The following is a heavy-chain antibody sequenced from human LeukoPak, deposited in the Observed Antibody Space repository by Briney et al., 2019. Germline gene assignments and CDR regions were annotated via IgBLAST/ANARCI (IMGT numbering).Heavy chain of an antibody. D-gene: IGHD2-15*01. CDR3: ASTSGYCSGGNCYSAFDY. J-gene: IGHJ4*02. CDR2: IYYSGST. Sequence: SETLSLTCTVSGGSVSTYYWNWIRQPPGKGLEWSGYIYYSGSTNYNPSLKSRLTISVDTSNNQSSLTLSSVTAAATAVYYCASTSGYCSGGNCYSAFDYWGQGTLVTVSS. CDR1: GGSVSTYY. V-gene: IGHV4-59*02.